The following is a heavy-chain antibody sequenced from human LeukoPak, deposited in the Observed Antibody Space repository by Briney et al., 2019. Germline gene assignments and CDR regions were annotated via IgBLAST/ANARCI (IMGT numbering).Heavy chain of an antibody. V-gene: IGHV3-11*01. Sequence: PGGSLRLSCAASGFTFSDYYMSWIRQAPGKGLEWVSYISSSGSTIYYADSVKGRFTISRDNAKNSLYLQMNSLRAKDTAVYYCARDRESVTGYYGIDVWGQGTTVTVSS. CDR3: ARDRESVTGYYGIDV. D-gene: IGHD5-24*01. CDR2: ISSSGSTI. CDR1: GFTFSDYY. J-gene: IGHJ6*02.